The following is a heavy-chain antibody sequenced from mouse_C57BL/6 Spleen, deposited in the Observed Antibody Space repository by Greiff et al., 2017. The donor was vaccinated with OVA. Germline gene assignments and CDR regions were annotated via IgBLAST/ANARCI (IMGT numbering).Heavy chain of an antibody. CDR1: GFTFSSYA. V-gene: IGHV5-4*01. D-gene: IGHD4-1*01. J-gene: IGHJ2*01. CDR2: ISDGGSYT. Sequence: EVMLVESGGGLVKPGGSLKLSCAASGFTFSSYAMSWVRQTPEKRLEWVATISDGGSYTYYPDNVKGRFTISRDNAKNNLYLQMSHLKSEDTAMYYCARERGLTGTYFDYWGQGTTLTVSS. CDR3: ARERGLTGTYFDY.